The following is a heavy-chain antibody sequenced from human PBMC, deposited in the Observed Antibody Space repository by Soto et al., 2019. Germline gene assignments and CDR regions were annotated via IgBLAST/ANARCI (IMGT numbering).Heavy chain of an antibody. CDR2: INNDGSTT. CDR3: ASAYVFARLVY. CDR1: GFTFSSYW. D-gene: IGHD3-3*01. Sequence: PGGSLRLSCAASGFTFSSYWMHWVRQAPGKGLVWVSRINNDGSTTTYADPVKGRFTISSDNAKTTLYLQMNSLSAEDTAVYYCASAYVFARLVYWGQGILVAASS. J-gene: IGHJ4*02. V-gene: IGHV3-74*01.